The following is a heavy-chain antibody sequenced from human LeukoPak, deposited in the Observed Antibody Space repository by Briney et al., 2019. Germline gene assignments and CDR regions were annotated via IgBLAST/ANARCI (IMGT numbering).Heavy chain of an antibody. Sequence: SQTLSLTCAISGDSVSSTTITWNWIRQSPSSGLEWLSRTYYRSKWYHDFAVSVKSRITVNPDTSRNQLSLQLNSVTPEDAAVYYCARGRSPNWFDLWGPGTLVTVSS. CDR2: TYYRSKWYH. CDR3: ARGRSPNWFDL. CDR1: GDSVSSTTIT. V-gene: IGHV6-1*01. J-gene: IGHJ5*02.